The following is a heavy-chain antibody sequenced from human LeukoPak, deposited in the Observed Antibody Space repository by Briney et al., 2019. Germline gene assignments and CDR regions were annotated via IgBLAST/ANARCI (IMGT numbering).Heavy chain of an antibody. CDR2: ISGSGGST. V-gene: IGHV3-23*01. D-gene: IGHD3-22*01. J-gene: IGHJ4*02. CDR3: AKRGYYDSSGYYGPFDY. Sequence: GGSLRLSCAASGFTFSSYGMSWVRQAPGKGLEWVSGISGSGGSTYYADSVKGRFTISRDSSKSTLYLQMTSLRTEDTAVYYCAKRGYYDSSGYYGPFDYWGQGTLVTVSS. CDR1: GFTFSSYG.